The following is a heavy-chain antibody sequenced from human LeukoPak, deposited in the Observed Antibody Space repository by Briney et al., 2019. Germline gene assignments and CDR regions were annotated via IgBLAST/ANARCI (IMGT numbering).Heavy chain of an antibody. Sequence: SESLSLTCTVSGGSISGHYWSWIRQPAGKGLEWIGRIYMTGNTNYNPSLKSRVTMSVDMSKNQFSLKLSSVAAADTAVYFCARVALFGSGSYYWFDPWGPGTLVTVSS. CDR1: GGSISGHY. J-gene: IGHJ5*02. CDR3: ARVALFGSGSYYWFDP. D-gene: IGHD3-10*01. V-gene: IGHV4-4*07. CDR2: IYMTGNT.